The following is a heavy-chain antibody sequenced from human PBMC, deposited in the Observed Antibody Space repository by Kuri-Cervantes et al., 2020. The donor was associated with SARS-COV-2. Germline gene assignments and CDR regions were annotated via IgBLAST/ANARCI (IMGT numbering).Heavy chain of an antibody. D-gene: IGHD6-6*01. V-gene: IGHV3-30*18. CDR2: ISYDGSNK. J-gene: IGHJ6*02. CDR3: AKGLGYYYGMDV. CDR1: GFTFSPYG. Sequence: GESLKISCAAPGFTFSPYGMQWVRQAPGKGLEWVAVISYDGSNKYYADSVKGRFTISRDNSKNTLYLQMNSLRAEDTAVYYCAKGLGYYYGMDVWGQGTTVTVSS.